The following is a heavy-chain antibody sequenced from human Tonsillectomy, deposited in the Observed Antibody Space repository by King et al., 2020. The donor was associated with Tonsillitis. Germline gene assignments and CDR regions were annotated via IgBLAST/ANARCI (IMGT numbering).Heavy chain of an antibody. CDR2: IVSTGAT. J-gene: IGHJ4*02. V-gene: IGHV1-46*02. CDR3: ARELGGTYYFDY. D-gene: IGHD1-26*01. CDR1: VYTFNTHH. Sequence: VQLVESGAEVKKPGASVKVSCKASVYTFNTHHVHCLRHAPAHGLDWMGIIVSTGATSYAQNFQARVTITMDTSTTTVYMELTSLRSDDTAVYYCARELGGTYYFDYWGQGTLVTVSS.